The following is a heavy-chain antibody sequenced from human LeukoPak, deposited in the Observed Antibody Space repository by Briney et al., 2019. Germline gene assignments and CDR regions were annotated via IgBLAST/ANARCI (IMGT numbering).Heavy chain of an antibody. Sequence: GGSLRLSCAASGFTFSTYALSWVRQAPGKGLEWVSTVFGSSDSTYYADSVKGRFTISRDNSKNTLYLQMNSLRAEDTAVYYCAKGGTYYDFWSGYYELDYWGQGTLVTVSS. CDR1: GFTFSTYA. D-gene: IGHD3-3*01. CDR2: VFGSSDST. CDR3: AKGGTYYDFWSGYYELDY. V-gene: IGHV3-23*01. J-gene: IGHJ4*02.